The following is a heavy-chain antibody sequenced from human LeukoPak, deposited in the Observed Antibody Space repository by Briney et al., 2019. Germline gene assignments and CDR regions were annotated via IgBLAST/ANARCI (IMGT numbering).Heavy chain of an antibody. D-gene: IGHD2-15*01. CDR3: AILGYCSGGSCYHAIYFDY. CDR2: ISGRGDST. J-gene: IGHJ4*02. Sequence: PSETLSLTCAVYGGSFSGYYWSWIRQPPGKGLEWVSDISGRGDSTYYADSVKGRFTISRDKSKNTVYLQMNSLRAEDTAVYYCAILGYCSGGSCYHAIYFDYWGQGTLVTVSS. V-gene: IGHV3-23*01. CDR1: GGSFSGYY.